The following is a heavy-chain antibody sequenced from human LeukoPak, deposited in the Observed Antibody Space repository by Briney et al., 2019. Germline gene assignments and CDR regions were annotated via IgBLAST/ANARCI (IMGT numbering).Heavy chain of an antibody. CDR2: IYSGGST. Sequence: PGGSLRLSCAASGFTVSSNYMSWVRQAPGKGLEWVSVIYSGGSTYYADSVKGRFTISRDNSKNTLYLQMNSLRAEDTAVYYCATKGDCGGDCYPEALDYWGQGTLVTVSS. D-gene: IGHD2-21*02. V-gene: IGHV3-66*01. J-gene: IGHJ4*02. CDR1: GFTVSSNY. CDR3: ATKGDCGGDCYPEALDY.